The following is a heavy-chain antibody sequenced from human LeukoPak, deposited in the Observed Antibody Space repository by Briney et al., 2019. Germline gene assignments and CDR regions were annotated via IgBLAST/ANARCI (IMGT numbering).Heavy chain of an antibody. CDR1: GGSISRYY. CDR2: ISYSGGT. D-gene: IGHD6-19*01. Sequence: PSETLSLTCTVSGGSISRYYWSWIRQPTGKGLEWIGYISYSGGTNYNPSHKSRVTISVDTSKNQHSLKLSSVTAADTAVYYCARDLDNSGWYVFDYWGQGNLVTVSS. V-gene: IGHV4-59*01. J-gene: IGHJ4*02. CDR3: ARDLDNSGWYVFDY.